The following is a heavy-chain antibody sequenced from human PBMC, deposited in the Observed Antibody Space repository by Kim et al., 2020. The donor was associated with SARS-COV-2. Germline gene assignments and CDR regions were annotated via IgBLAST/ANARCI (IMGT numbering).Heavy chain of an antibody. CDR2: IKSKTDGGTT. D-gene: IGHD6-6*01. CDR1: GFTFSNAW. J-gene: IGHJ6*02. V-gene: IGHV3-15*01. Sequence: GGSLRLSCAASGFTFSNAWMSWVRQAPGKGLEWVGRIKSKTDGGTTDYAAPVKGRFTISRDDSKNTLYLQMNSLKTEDTAVYYCTTVNKQLALYPYIRDYYGMDVWGQGTTVTVSS. CDR3: TTVNKQLALYPYIRDYYGMDV.